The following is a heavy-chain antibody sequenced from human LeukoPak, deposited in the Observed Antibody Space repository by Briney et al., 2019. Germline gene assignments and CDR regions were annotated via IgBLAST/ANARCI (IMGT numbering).Heavy chain of an antibody. V-gene: IGHV4-61*01. CDR2: ISYSGST. Sequence: PSETLSLTCTVSGGSFNSGTYYWSWIRQPPGKGLEWIGTISYSGSTNYNPSLKSRVTISVDTSKNLFSLKLSSVPAAETAVEYCAGGGRWLQFNYWGQGTMVTVSS. CDR1: GGSFNSGTYY. D-gene: IGHD5-24*01. J-gene: IGHJ4*02. CDR3: AGGGRWLQFNY.